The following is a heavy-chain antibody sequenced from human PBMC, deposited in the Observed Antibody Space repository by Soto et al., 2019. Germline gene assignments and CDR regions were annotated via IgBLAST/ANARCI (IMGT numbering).Heavy chain of an antibody. J-gene: IGHJ4*02. CDR2: INRDGDEE. Sequence: GGSLRLSCAASGFTFSTSWMTWVRQAPGKGLEWVANINRDGDEENYVHSVKGRFTISRDNAKNSLSLHLSSLRADDTAVYYCARDLRGGYNSFDYWGQGALVTVSS. V-gene: IGHV3-7*03. CDR3: ARDLRGGYNSFDY. D-gene: IGHD5-12*01. CDR1: GFTFSTSW.